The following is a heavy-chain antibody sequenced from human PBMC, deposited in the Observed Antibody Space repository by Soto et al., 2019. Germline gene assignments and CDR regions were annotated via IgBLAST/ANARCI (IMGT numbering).Heavy chain of an antibody. Sequence: GGSLRLSCAASGFTFSSYAMSWVRQAPGKGLEWVSAISGSGGSTYYADSVKGRFTISRDNSKNTLYLQMNSLRAEDSAVYYCAKELRQYILATAMVYRAPDYWGQGTLVTVSS. J-gene: IGHJ4*02. CDR3: AKELRQYILATAMVYRAPDY. CDR1: GFTFSSYA. D-gene: IGHD5-18*01. CDR2: ISGSGGST. V-gene: IGHV3-23*01.